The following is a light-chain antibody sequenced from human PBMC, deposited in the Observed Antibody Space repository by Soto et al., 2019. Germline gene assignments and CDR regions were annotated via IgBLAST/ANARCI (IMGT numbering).Light chain of an antibody. CDR2: AAS. J-gene: IGKJ1*01. V-gene: IGKV1-9*01. CDR1: QGISSY. Sequence: DIQLTQSPSFLSASVGDRVTITCRASQGISSYLAWYQQKPGKAPKLLIYAASTLQSGVPSRFSGSGSGTEFTLTISILQPEDFATYYCQQLNSYPRTFGQGTKVEI. CDR3: QQLNSYPRT.